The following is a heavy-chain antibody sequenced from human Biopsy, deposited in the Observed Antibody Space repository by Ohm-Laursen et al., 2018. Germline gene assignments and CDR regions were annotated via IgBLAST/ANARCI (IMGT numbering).Heavy chain of an antibody. Sequence: VASVKVSCKPSGYPFITYGISWVRQAPGQGLEWMGWISAYNGHTKFARKFQDRVTMTTDTSTTTAYMDLRSLRSDDTAVYYCARDPHGEGRDYGSYFDYWGQGTLVTVSS. V-gene: IGHV1-18*01. CDR1: GYPFITYG. CDR3: ARDPHGEGRDYGSYFDY. J-gene: IGHJ4*02. D-gene: IGHD4-17*01. CDR2: ISAYNGHT.